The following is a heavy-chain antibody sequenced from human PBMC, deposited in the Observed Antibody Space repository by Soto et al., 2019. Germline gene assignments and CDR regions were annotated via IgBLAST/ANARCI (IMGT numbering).Heavy chain of an antibody. CDR2: IFHSGSS. Sequence: QVHLQESGPGLVKPSETLSLTCSVSNDSIRRDNWWRWVRQPPGKGLEWIGEIFHSGSSNNNPSLKSLVTISVDKTKNEFSLKLNSVTAAYMAVYYCARRLFVRGTLGYYDYWGQVTLVTVSS. CDR3: ARRLFVRGTLGYYDY. J-gene: IGHJ4*02. V-gene: IGHV4-4*02. CDR1: NDSIRRDNW. D-gene: IGHD3-10*02.